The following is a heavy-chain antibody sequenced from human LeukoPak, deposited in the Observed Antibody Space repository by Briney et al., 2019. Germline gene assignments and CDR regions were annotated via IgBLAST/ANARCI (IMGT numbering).Heavy chain of an antibody. CDR3: ATIQLVRGDINAFDM. V-gene: IGHV3-30*03. J-gene: IGHJ3*02. Sequence: GGSLRLSCAASGFTFSSYGMHWVRQASGKGLEWVAVISYDGSNKYYADSVKGRFTISRDNSKNTLYLQMNSLRAEDTAVYYCATIQLVRGDINAFDMWGQGTMVTVSS. D-gene: IGHD3-10*01. CDR1: GFTFSSYG. CDR2: ISYDGSNK.